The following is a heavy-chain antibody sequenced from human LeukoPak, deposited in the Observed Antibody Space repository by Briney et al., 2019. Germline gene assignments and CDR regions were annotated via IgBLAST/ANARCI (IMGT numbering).Heavy chain of an antibody. J-gene: IGHJ6*02. CDR2: ISGSGGST. CDR1: GFTFSSYA. CDR3: AKGGYGDYPVRRYYYYGMDV. V-gene: IGHV3-23*01. D-gene: IGHD4-17*01. Sequence: PGGSLRLSCAASGFTFSSYAMSWVSQAPGKGLEWVSAISGSGGSTYYADSVKGRFTVSRDNSKNTLYLQMNSLRAEDTAVYYCAKGGYGDYPVRRYYYYGMDVWGQGTTVTVSS.